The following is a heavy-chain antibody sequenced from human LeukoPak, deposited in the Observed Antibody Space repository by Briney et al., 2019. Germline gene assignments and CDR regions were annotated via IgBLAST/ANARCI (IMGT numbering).Heavy chain of an antibody. D-gene: IGHD2-8*01. V-gene: IGHV3-30*19. CDR1: GFTFSTYG. CDR2: ISYDGSNK. J-gene: IGHJ4*02. CDR3: ARGGANFFDY. Sequence: GGSLRLSCSASGFTFSTYGMQWVRQAPGKGLEWVATISYDGSNKNYADSVKGRFTISRDNSKNTLYLQMNSLRVEDTAVYYCARGGANFFDYWGQGALVTVSS.